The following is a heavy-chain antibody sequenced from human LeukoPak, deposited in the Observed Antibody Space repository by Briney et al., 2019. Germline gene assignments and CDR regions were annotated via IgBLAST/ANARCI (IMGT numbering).Heavy chain of an antibody. D-gene: IGHD6-6*01. V-gene: IGHV4-31*03. Sequence: SETLSLTCTVSVGSVSSGDFYWTWIRQHPGKGLEWIGYIYYSGSTDYNPSLKSRVIISIDTSDNQFSLKVSSVTAADTAVYYCARPQYSSSYVDYWGQGTLVTVSS. CDR1: VGSVSSGDFY. J-gene: IGHJ4*02. CDR2: IYYSGST. CDR3: ARPQYSSSYVDY.